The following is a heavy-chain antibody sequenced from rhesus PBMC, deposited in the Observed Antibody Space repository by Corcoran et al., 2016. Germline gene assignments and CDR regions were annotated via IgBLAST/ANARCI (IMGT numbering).Heavy chain of an antibody. D-gene: IGHD3-28*01. CDR1: GFTFDDYA. J-gene: IGHJ2*01. CDR3: ARAPYYDSGYFGGYFDL. V-gene: IGHV3-201*01. CDR2: FIWSCVST. Sequence: EVQLVESGGGVVQPGGSLRLSCAASGFTFDDYAMHWVRQAPGKVLDWFSGFIWSCVSTSYADSVKGIFTLSRENAKNSLDLQMGSLRAEDTALYYCARAPYYDSGYFGGYFDLWGPGTPITISS.